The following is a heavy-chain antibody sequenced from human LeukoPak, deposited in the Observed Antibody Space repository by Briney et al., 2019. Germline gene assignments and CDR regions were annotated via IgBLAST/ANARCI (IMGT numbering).Heavy chain of an antibody. CDR1: GYTFTGYY. V-gene: IGHV1-2*04. J-gene: IGHJ5*02. D-gene: IGHD2-2*01. CDR2: INPNSGGT. CDR3: ARLGCSSTSCRKKPNWFDP. Sequence: ASVKVSCKASGYTFTGYYMHWVRQAPGQGLEWMGWINPNSGGTNYAQKFQGWVTMTRDKSISTAYLQWSSLKASDTAMYYCARLGCSSTSCRKKPNWFDPWGQGTLVTVSS.